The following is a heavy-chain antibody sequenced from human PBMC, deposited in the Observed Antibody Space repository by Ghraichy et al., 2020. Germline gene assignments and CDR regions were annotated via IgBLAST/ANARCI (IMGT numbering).Heavy chain of an antibody. D-gene: IGHD4-11*01. J-gene: IGHJ4*02. Sequence: GGSLRLSCAASGFTFSSYGMHWVRQAPVKGLEWVTVISYDGSNKYYADTVKGRFTISRDNSRNTLYLQMNSLRAEDTAVYYCAKDWGRATVTNSFDYWGQGTLVTVSS. CDR2: ISYDGSNK. V-gene: IGHV3-30*18. CDR3: AKDWGRATVTNSFDY. CDR1: GFTFSSYG.